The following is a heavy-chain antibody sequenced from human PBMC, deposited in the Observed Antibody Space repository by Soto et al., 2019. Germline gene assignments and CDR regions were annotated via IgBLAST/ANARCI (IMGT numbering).Heavy chain of an antibody. Sequence: SETLSLTCTVSGGSISNYYWNCIRQSPGKGLEWIGYIYSSGSTHYNPSLQNRVTISIDTSKNQVSLKVNSVTAADTAVYYCARDHPHSYGVYYFDYWGQGTPVTVS. CDR2: IYSSGST. D-gene: IGHD5-18*01. CDR3: ARDHPHSYGVYYFDY. CDR1: GGSISNYY. V-gene: IGHV4-59*01. J-gene: IGHJ4*02.